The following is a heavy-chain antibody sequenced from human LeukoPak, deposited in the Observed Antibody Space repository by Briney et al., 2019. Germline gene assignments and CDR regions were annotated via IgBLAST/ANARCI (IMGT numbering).Heavy chain of an antibody. CDR3: ATPSYSSSWGTIDV. D-gene: IGHD6-13*01. V-gene: IGHV4-4*02. J-gene: IGHJ3*01. CDR1: GGSVSSNNW. CDR2: VFHRGST. Sequence: SETLSLTCTVSGGSVSSNNWWSWVRQPPGKGLEWIGEVFHRGSTNYNPSLRSRVTMSVDRSRNQFSLNLSSVTAADTAVYYCATPSYSSSWGTIDVWGQGTMVTVSS.